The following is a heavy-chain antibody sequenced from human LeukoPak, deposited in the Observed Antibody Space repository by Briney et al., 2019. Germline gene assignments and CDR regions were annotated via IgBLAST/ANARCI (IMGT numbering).Heavy chain of an antibody. CDR2: INWYGGST. D-gene: IGHD2-2*02. J-gene: IGHJ4*02. CDR3: AREGELGGYCSSTSCYTFDY. Sequence: GGSLRLSCAASGFTFDDYGMSWVRQAPGTGLEWVSGINWYGGSTGYADSVKGRFTISRDNAKNYLYLQMNSLRAEDTALYYCAREGELGGYCSSTSCYTFDYWGQGTLVTVSS. CDR1: GFTFDDYG. V-gene: IGHV3-20*04.